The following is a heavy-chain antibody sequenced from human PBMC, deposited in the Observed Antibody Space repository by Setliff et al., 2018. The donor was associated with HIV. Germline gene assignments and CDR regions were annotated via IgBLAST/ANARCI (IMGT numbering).Heavy chain of an antibody. V-gene: IGHV1-69*13. CDR2: IIPIFGTA. CDR1: GGTFSSYA. D-gene: IGHD2-21*02. Sequence: GASVKVSCKASGGTFSSYAISWVRQAPGQGLEWMGGIIPIFGTANYAQKFQGRVTITADESTNTAYMELSSLRSEDTAVYYCARDTPHIVVVTAPEPGDDAFDIWGQGTMVTVSS. CDR3: ARDTPHIVVVTAPEPGDDAFDI. J-gene: IGHJ3*02.